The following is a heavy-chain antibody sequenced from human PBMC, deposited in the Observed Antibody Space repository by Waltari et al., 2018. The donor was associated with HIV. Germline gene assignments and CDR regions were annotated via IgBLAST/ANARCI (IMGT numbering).Heavy chain of an antibody. CDR2: IQQDGSEN. CDR3: AREYYYGSGSYYSPRPLDY. J-gene: IGHJ4*02. V-gene: IGHV3-7*01. Sequence: EVQLVESGGNLVQPGGSLSLSCAASGFTFSDYWLTWFRQAPGKGLEWVANIQQDGSENYYEDSVKGRFTISRDNAKNSLYLQMNNLRAEDTAVYYCAREYYYGSGSYYSPRPLDYWGQGTLVTVSS. CDR1: GFTFSDYW. D-gene: IGHD3-10*01.